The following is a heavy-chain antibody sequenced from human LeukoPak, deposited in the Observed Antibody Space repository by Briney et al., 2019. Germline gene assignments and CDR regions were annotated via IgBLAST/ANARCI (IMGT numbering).Heavy chain of an antibody. J-gene: IGHJ4*02. D-gene: IGHD3-22*01. CDR3: ARDLSGDYDSSEIDY. Sequence: GGSLRLSCAASGFTFSSYGMSWVRQDPGKGLEWVSAISGSGGSTYYADSVKGRFTISRDNAKNSMYLQMKSLRAEDTAVYYCARDLSGDYDSSEIDYWGQGTLVTVSS. CDR1: GFTFSSYG. V-gene: IGHV3-23*01. CDR2: ISGSGGST.